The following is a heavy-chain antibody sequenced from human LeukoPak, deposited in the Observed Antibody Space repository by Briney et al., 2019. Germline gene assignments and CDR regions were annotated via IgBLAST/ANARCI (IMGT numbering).Heavy chain of an antibody. CDR2: INTDGSST. Sequence: GGSLRLSCAASGFTFSSYWMHWVRQAPGKGLVWVSRINTDGSSTSYADSVTGRFTISRDDSKNTLYLQMNSLKTEDTAVYYCATDGGGLRFLEWFWGQGTLVTVSS. J-gene: IGHJ4*02. CDR1: GFTFSSYW. V-gene: IGHV3-74*01. D-gene: IGHD3-3*01. CDR3: ATDGGGLRFLEWF.